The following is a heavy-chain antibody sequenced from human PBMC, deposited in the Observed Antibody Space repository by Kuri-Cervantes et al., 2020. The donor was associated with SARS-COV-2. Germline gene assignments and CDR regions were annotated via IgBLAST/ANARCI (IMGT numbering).Heavy chain of an antibody. CDR3: AKDIIAAAGMTIDY. Sequence: SLKISCAASRLTFRNYGMHWVRQAPGKGLEWVSGISWNSGSRGYADAVKGRFTISRDNAKNSLYLQMNSLRAEDTAFYYCAKDIIAAAGMTIDYWGQGTLVTVSS. CDR1: RLTFRNYG. CDR2: ISWNSGSR. D-gene: IGHD6-13*01. V-gene: IGHV3-9*01. J-gene: IGHJ4*02.